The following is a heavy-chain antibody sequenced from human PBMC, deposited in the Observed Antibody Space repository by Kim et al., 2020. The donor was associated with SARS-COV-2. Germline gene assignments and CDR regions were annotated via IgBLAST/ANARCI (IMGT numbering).Heavy chain of an antibody. CDR1: GFTFETYS. CDR2: LSLDSDKI. V-gene: IGHV3-9*01. D-gene: IGHD3-10*01. CDR3: TIDYPLGLAGY. J-gene: IGHJ1*01. Sequence: GGSLRLSCVASGFTFETYSVHWVRQAPGKGLEWLSGLSLDSDKIAYADSVKGRFSISSANATNSVYLQMNSLRAASTAFYYCTIDYPLGLAGYWGRVTL.